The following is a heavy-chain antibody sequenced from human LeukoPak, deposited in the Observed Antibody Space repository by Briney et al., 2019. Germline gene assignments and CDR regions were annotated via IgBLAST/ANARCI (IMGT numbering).Heavy chain of an antibody. CDR3: AKDVAYGLDAFDI. D-gene: IGHD4-17*01. Sequence: TGGSLRLSCAASGFTFRSYAMSWVRQAPGKGLEWVSAISGSGGSTYYTDSVKGRFTISRDNSKNTLYLQMNSLRAEDTAVYYCAKDVAYGLDAFDIWGQGTMVTVSS. CDR2: ISGSGGST. V-gene: IGHV3-23*01. CDR1: GFTFRSYA. J-gene: IGHJ3*02.